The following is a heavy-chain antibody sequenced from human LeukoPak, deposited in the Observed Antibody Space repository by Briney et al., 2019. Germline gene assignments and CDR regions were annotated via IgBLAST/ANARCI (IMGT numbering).Heavy chain of an antibody. CDR3: ARGAPRGVWNFYFDY. CDR2: VGPYNRKT. V-gene: IGHV1-18*01. D-gene: IGHD1-7*01. J-gene: IGHJ4*02. Sequence: GASVKVSCKASGYAFSSYGIGWVRQAPGQGLEWMGWVGPYNRKTNYSQKFQGRVTMTTDTSTNTAYLELRTLRSDDTAVYYCARGAPRGVWNFYFDYWDQGTLVTVSS. CDR1: GYAFSSYG.